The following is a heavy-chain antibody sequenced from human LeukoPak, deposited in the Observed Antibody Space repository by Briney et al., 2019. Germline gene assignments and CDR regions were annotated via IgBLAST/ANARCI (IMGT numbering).Heavy chain of an antibody. CDR3: AEDQHLDPFHY. D-gene: IGHD1-1*01. CDR1: GLTFSNYG. CDR2: IQFDGGDI. V-gene: IGHV3-30*02. J-gene: IGHJ4*02. Sequence: PGGSLRLSCVASGLTFSNYGMHWVRQAPGKGLEGGAFIQFDGGDIFYADSVKGRFTISRDNSKNTLFLQMNSLRTDDTAMYYCAEDQHLDPFHYWGRGTLVTVSS.